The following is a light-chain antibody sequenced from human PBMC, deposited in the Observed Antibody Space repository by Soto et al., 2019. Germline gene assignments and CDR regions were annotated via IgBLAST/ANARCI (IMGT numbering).Light chain of an antibody. CDR1: SSDVGSYKY. CDR3: SSYTGSSTLEV. CDR2: EVS. J-gene: IGLJ1*01. V-gene: IGLV2-14*01. Sequence: QSALTQPASVSGSPGQSITISYTGTSSDVGSYKYVSWYQQRPGKAPKLMMYEVSKRPSGVSNRFSGSKSGNTASLTISGLQAEDEADYYCSSYTGSSTLEVFGTGTKVTVL.